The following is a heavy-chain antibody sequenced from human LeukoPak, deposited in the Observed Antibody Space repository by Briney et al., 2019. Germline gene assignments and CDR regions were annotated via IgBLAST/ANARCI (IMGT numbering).Heavy chain of an antibody. CDR1: GGSISSYY. J-gene: IGHJ4*02. CDR3: AGGGDAYKTGY. D-gene: IGHD5-24*01. Sequence: SETLSLTCTVSGGSISSYYWSWIRQPPGKGLEWIGHIHYSGTTYYNPSLQSRITISPDTSKNQFSLNLNSVTAADTAVYYCAGGGDAYKTGYWGQGTLVTVSS. V-gene: IGHV4-59*06. CDR2: IHYSGTT.